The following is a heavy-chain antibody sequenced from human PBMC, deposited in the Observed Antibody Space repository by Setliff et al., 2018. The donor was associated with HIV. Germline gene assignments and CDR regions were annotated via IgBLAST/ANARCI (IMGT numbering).Heavy chain of an antibody. CDR3: AGDGWRHVLHGNYYYYFIDV. CDR1: DYTFTNYG. V-gene: IGHV1-18*01. J-gene: IGHJ6*03. CDR2: ISAYNGYT. Sequence: ASVKVSCKASDYTFTNYGISWVRQAPGQGLEWMGWISAYNGYTNYAQKLQGRVTMTTETSTRTAYMELRSLRSDDTAGDYCAGDGWRHVLHGNYYYYFIDVWGKGTTVTVSS. D-gene: IGHD2-8*01.